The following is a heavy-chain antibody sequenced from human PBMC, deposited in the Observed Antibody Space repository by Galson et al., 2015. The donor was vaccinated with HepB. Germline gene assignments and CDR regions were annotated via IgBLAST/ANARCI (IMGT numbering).Heavy chain of an antibody. J-gene: IGHJ4*02. CDR2: ISASGGSI. Sequence: SLRLSCAASGFTYRTYAMSWVRQAPGKRLEWVSSISASGGSIYNADSVKGRFTISRDNSKNTLYLQMNSLRAEDTAVYYCAKDRGYCSGGTCYWDFWGQGTLVTVSS. V-gene: IGHV3-23*01. CDR1: GFTYRTYA. D-gene: IGHD2-15*01. CDR3: AKDRGYCSGGTCYWDF.